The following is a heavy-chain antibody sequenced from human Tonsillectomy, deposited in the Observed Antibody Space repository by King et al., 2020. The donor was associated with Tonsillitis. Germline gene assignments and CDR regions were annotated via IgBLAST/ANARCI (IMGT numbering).Heavy chain of an antibody. CDR3: ARANYYYYGMDV. J-gene: IGHJ6*02. V-gene: IGHV4-59*01. Sequence: VQLQESGPGLVKPSETLSLTCTVSGGSISSYYWSWIRQPPGKGLEWIGDIYYSGSTNYNPSLKSRVTISVDTSKNQFSLKLSSVTAADTAVYYCARANYYYYGMDVWGQGTTVTVSS. CDR1: GGSISSYY. CDR2: IYYSGST.